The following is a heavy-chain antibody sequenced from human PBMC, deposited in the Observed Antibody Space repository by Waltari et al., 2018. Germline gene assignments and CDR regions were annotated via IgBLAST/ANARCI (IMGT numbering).Heavy chain of an antibody. V-gene: IGHV3-23*01. CDR2: ISESGGST. CDR3: AKGGYGSGSGAFDL. D-gene: IGHD3-10*01. CDR1: GFTFATYA. Sequence: EWQVLESGGGLVQPGGYLRLSCAASGFTFATYAMSWVRQAPGKGLEWGSSISESGGSTNYADCVKGRFTISRDNFKNTVFLQMNSPRAEDTAVYYCAKGGYGSGSGAFDLWGQGTMVSVSS. J-gene: IGHJ3*01.